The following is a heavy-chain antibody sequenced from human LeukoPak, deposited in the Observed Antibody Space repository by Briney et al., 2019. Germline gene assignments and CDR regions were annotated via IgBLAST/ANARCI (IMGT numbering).Heavy chain of an antibody. CDR2: IYYSGST. CDR3: ASHEVRYFDWFTQRAKASRAPMRD. V-gene: IGHV4-39*01. D-gene: IGHD3-9*01. Sequence: SETLSLTCTVSGGSISSSSYYWGWIRQPPGKGLEWIASIYYSGSTYYNPSLKSRVTISVDTSKNQFSLKLSSVTAADTAVYYCASHEVRYFDWFTQRAKASRAPMRDWGQGTLVTVSS. CDR1: GGSISSSSYY. J-gene: IGHJ4*02.